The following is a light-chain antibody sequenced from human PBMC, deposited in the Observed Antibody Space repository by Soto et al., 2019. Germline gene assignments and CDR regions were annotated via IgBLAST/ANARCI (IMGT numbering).Light chain of an antibody. CDR3: QQCYTTPRP. Sequence: DIVMTQSPDSLTVSLGERATINCKSSQSVLYSSNNKNYLAWYQQKPGQPPKLLIYWASTRESGVPDRFSGSGSGTEFTLTISSLQAEDVAVYYCQQCYTTPRPFGQGTKVEIK. CDR1: QSVLYSSNNKNY. CDR2: WAS. J-gene: IGKJ1*01. V-gene: IGKV4-1*01.